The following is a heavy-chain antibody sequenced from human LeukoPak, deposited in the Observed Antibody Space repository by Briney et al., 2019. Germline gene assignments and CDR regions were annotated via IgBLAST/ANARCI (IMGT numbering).Heavy chain of an antibody. D-gene: IGHD2-15*01. J-gene: IGHJ5*02. CDR2: IYSSGST. CDR1: SDSINSGNYY. CDR3: ARDQWWDLQRIWFDP. Sequence: SETLSLTCTVSSDSINSGNYYWNWIRQPAGKGLEWIGRIYSSGSTNYNPSLKSRVTISVDTSKNQFSLKLNSVTAADTAIYYCARDQWWDLQRIWFDPWGQGTLVTVSS. V-gene: IGHV4-61*02.